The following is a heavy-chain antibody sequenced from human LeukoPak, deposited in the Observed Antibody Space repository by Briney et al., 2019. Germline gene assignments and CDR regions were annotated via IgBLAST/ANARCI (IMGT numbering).Heavy chain of an antibody. CDR2: IYYSGST. CDR1: GGSISSYY. Sequence: PSETLSLTCTVSGGSISSYYWSWIRQPPGKGLEWIGYIYYSGSTNYNPSLKSRVTISVDTSKNQFSLKLSSVTAADTAVYYCARDLLGGPASMVRGVPYGMDVWGQGTTVTVSS. V-gene: IGHV4-59*01. D-gene: IGHD3-10*01. J-gene: IGHJ6*02. CDR3: ARDLLGGPASMVRGVPYGMDV.